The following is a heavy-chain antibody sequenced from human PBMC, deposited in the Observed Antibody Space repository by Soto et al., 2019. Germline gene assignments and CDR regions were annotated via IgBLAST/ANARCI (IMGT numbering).Heavy chain of an antibody. CDR3: ARHLTYCSAGSCYSDFPYYGMDV. D-gene: IGHD2-15*01. V-gene: IGHV4-39*01. J-gene: IGHJ6*02. Sequence: SETLSLTCTFSGGSVRSSSYSLGWICQSPGKGLEWIGTIYSSENTYYNPSLLSRVTISVDTSKNQFSLKLSSVTAADTAVYYCARHLTYCSAGSCYSDFPYYGMDVWGQGTTVTVSS. CDR1: GGSVRSSSYS. CDR2: IYSSENT.